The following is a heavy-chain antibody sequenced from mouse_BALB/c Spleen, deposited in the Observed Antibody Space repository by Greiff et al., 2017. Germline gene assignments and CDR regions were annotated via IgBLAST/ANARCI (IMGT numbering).Heavy chain of an antibody. V-gene: IGHV14-3*02. Sequence: VQLQQSGAELVKPGASVKLSCTASGFNIKDTYMHWVKQRPEQGLEWIGRIDPANGNTKYDPKFQGKATITADTSSNTAYLQLSSLTSEDTAVYYCARYYGNYGDWYCDVWGAGTTVTVAS. CDR3: ARYYGNYGDWYCDV. J-gene: IGHJ1*01. CDR1: GFNIKDTY. D-gene: IGHD2-1*01. CDR2: IDPANGNT.